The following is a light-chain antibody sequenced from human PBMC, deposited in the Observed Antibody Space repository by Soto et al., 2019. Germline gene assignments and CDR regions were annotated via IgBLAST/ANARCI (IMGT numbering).Light chain of an antibody. Sequence: QSALTQPASVSASPGQSITISCSGSSSDVGGYDYVSWYQQHPGKAPKWVLYEVNNRPSGVSDRFSGSKSGNTASLTISGVQADDEADYYCSSYRDTSKLVFGPGTKLTVL. V-gene: IGLV2-14*01. CDR3: SSYRDTSKLV. CDR1: SSDVGGYDY. CDR2: EVN. J-gene: IGLJ1*01.